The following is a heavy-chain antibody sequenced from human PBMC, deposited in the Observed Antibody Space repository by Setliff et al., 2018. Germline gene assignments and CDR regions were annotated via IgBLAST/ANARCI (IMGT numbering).Heavy chain of an antibody. CDR3: ARRDSTGYYGYSFDY. CDR2: VDHSGNT. J-gene: IGHJ4*02. V-gene: IGHV4-39*01. CDR1: GDSISRSTYY. Sequence: SETLSLTCTVSGDSISRSTYYWGWIRQSPGKGLDWIGTVDHSGNTFYNPSLKSRVTISVDTSKNQLSLKLASVTAADTAVYYCARRDSTGYYGYSFDYWGQGTLVTVSS. D-gene: IGHD3-22*01.